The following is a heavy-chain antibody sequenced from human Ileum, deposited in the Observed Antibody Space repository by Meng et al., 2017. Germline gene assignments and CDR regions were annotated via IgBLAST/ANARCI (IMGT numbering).Heavy chain of an antibody. V-gene: IGHV3-30*04. CDR3: AREGLYSSGRCGFFDY. CDR1: ESTLSSVV. Sequence: GGSLRLSCAASESTLSSVVMHWVRQAPGKGLEWVAAISQDSNSKYFADSVKGRFTISRDNSENTVYLQLNSLRPEDTAVYYCAREGLYSSGRCGFFDYWGQGTLVTVSS. D-gene: IGHD6-19*01. J-gene: IGHJ4*02. CDR2: ISQDSNSK.